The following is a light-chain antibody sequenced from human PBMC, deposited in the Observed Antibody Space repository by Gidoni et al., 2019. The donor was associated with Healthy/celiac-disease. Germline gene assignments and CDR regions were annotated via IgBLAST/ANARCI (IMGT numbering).Light chain of an antibody. Sequence: IQLTPSPSSLSASVGDRVTITCRASQSISSYLNWYQQKPGKAPKLLIYDASSLQTGVPSRFSGSGSGTDFTLTISSLQPEDFATYYCQQCYSTPYTFGQGTKLEIK. J-gene: IGKJ2*01. CDR1: QSISSY. CDR2: DAS. V-gene: IGKV1-39*01. CDR3: QQCYSTPYT.